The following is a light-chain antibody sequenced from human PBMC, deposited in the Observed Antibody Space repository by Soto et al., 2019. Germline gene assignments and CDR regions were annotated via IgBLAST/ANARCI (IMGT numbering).Light chain of an antibody. Sequence: DIQMTQSPSSLSAYVGYRFTITCRASQGISSSLAWYQQKPGKVPKLLIYGASTLQSGVPSRFSGSGSGTDFTFTISSLQPEDIGTYYCQQYDNLITFGQGTQLEIK. CDR3: QQYDNLIT. CDR1: QGISSS. V-gene: IGKV1-27*01. CDR2: GAS. J-gene: IGKJ5*01.